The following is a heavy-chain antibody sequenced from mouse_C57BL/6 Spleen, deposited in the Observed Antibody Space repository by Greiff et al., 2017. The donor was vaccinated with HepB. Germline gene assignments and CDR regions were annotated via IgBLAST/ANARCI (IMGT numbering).Heavy chain of an antibody. J-gene: IGHJ2*01. V-gene: IGHV5-16*01. CDR3: ARSELDWDYFDY. CDR1: GFTFSDYY. CDR2: INYDGSST. D-gene: IGHD4-1*01. Sequence: EVKLMESEGGLVQPGSSMKLSCTASGFTFSDYYMAWVRQVPEKGLEWVANINYDGSSTYYLDSLKSRFIISRDNAKNILYLQMSSLKSEDTATYYCARSELDWDYFDYWGQGTTLTVAS.